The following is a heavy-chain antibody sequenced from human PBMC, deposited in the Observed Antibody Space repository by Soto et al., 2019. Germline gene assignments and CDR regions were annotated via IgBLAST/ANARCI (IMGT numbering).Heavy chain of an antibody. V-gene: IGHV1-3*01. D-gene: IGHD1-26*01. CDR3: ARMNSGTHRDDALEM. CDR1: GYTFNADA. CDR2: VNGANGVT. Sequence: QVQLVQPGAEVKPPGALVKVSCRTSGYTFNADALHWVRQAPGPGLEWMGWVNGANGVTKFSQKFQGRVTITRSTFATTAYMEASSLGSEDTAVYFCARMNSGTHRDDALEMWGQGTAVTGAS. J-gene: IGHJ3*02.